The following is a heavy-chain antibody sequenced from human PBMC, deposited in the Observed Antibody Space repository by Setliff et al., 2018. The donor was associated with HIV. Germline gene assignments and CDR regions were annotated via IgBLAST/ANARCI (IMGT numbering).Heavy chain of an antibody. D-gene: IGHD6-19*01. CDR3: ARGGGSGWYSNWFDT. Sequence: GASVKVSCKASGYTFTGYYMHWVRQAPGQGLEWMGWINPNSGGTNYAQKFQDRVTMTRDTSISTAYMELSRLRSDDTAVYYCARGGGSGWYSNWFDTWGQGTLVTVSS. CDR1: GYTFTGYY. J-gene: IGHJ5*02. CDR2: INPNSGGT. V-gene: IGHV1-2*02.